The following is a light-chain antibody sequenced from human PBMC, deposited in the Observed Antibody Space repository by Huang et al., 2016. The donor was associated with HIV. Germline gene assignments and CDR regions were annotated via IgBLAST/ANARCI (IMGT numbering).Light chain of an antibody. CDR1: QSIGN. CDR3: QQYNSWPPWT. CDR2: GAS. V-gene: IGKV3-15*01. J-gene: IGKJ1*01. Sequence: EIVVTQSPVTLSASPGETVTLSCRASQSIGNLAGDQQKPGQAPRLLIYGASTRVIGSPDRFSGSGSGTEFTLTISSLQSEDFAVYFCQQYNSWPPWTFGQGTKVDIK.